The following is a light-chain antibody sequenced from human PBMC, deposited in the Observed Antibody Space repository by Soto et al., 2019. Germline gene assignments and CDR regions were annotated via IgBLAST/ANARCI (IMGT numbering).Light chain of an antibody. CDR3: SSYTTSSTVV. CDR2: DVS. J-gene: IGLJ2*01. CDR1: SSDVGGYNY. Sequence: QSALTQPASVSGSPGQSITISCTGTSSDVGGYNYVSWCQHHPGKAPKLMIYDVSDRTSGISNRFSGFKSGNTASLTISGLQAEDEADYYCSSYTTSSTVVFGGGTKVTVL. V-gene: IGLV2-14*03.